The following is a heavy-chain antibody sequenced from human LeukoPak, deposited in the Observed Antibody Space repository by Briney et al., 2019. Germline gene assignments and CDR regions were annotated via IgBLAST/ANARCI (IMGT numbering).Heavy chain of an antibody. D-gene: IGHD2-2*01. V-gene: IGHV3-48*01. J-gene: IGHJ4*02. CDR1: GFAFSSYS. Sequence: PGGSLRLSCAASGFAFSSYSMDWVRQAPGKGLELVSYISSNSRTTYYADSVKGRFTISRDNAKNSLYLQMNSLRVEDTAVYYCAKDVPAAYFDYWGQGTLVTVSS. CDR2: ISSNSRTT. CDR3: AKDVPAAYFDY.